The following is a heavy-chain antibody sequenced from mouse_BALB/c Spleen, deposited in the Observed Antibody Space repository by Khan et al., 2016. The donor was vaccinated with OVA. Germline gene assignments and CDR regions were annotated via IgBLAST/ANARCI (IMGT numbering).Heavy chain of an antibody. V-gene: IGHV5-17*02. J-gene: IGHJ2*01. Sequence: EVQGVESGGGLVQPGGSRKLSCAASGFTFSSFGMHWVRQAPEKGLEWVAYISSGSSTIYYADTVTGRFTISRDNPKNTLFLQITRLRSEDTAMYYCARDSNFDYWGQGTTLTVSS. CDR3: ARDSNFDY. CDR1: GFTFSSFG. CDR2: ISSGSSTI.